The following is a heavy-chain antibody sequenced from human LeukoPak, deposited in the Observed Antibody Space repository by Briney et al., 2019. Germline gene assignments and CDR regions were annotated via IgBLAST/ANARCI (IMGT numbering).Heavy chain of an antibody. CDR2: IYYSGST. CDR3: ARSVAAAGLPSYYYGMDV. J-gene: IGHJ6*02. Sequence: SETLSLTCTVSGGSISSGGYYWSWIRQHPGKGLEWIGYIYYSGSTYYNPSLKSRVTISVDTSKNQFSLKLSSVTAADTAVYYCARSVAAAGLPSYYYGMDVWGQGTTVTVSS. D-gene: IGHD6-13*01. CDR1: GGSISSGGYY. V-gene: IGHV4-31*03.